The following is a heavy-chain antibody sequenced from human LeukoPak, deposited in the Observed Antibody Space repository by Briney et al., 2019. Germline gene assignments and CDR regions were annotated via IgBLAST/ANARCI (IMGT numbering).Heavy chain of an antibody. CDR3: HGAYGGNSMSHYYYYGMDV. CDR2: IRSKAYGGTT. CDR1: GFTFGDYA. D-gene: IGHD4-23*01. Sequence: PGRSLRLSCTASGFTFGDYAMSWFRQAPGKGLEWVGFIRSKAYGGTTEYAASVKGRFTISRDDSKSIAYLQMNSLKTEDTAVYYCHGAYGGNSMSHYYYYGMDVWGQGTTVTVSS. V-gene: IGHV3-49*03. J-gene: IGHJ6*02.